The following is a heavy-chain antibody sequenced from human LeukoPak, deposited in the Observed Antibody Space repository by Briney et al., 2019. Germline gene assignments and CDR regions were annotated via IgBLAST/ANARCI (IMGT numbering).Heavy chain of an antibody. V-gene: IGHV1-69*13. D-gene: IGHD6-13*01. Sequence: SVKVSCKASGGTFSSYAISWVRQAPGQGLEWMGGIIPIFGTANYAQKFQGRVTITADESTSTAYMELSSLRAEDTAVYYCAKDRTRSSWFDYWGQGTLVTVSS. CDR1: GGTFSSYA. J-gene: IGHJ4*02. CDR2: IIPIFGTA. CDR3: AKDRTRSSWFDY.